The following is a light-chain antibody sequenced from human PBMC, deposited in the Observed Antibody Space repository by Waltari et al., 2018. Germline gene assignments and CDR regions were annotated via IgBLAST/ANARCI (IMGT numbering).Light chain of an antibody. V-gene: IGKV1-39*01. CDR2: AAS. Sequence: DIQMTQSPSSLSASAGDRVTNTCRASQSISSYLNWYQQKPGKAPKLLIYAASSLQSGVPSRFSGSGSGTDFTLTISSLQPEDFATYYCQQSYSTPPGTFGQGTKVEIK. CDR1: QSISSY. J-gene: IGKJ1*01. CDR3: QQSYSTPPGT.